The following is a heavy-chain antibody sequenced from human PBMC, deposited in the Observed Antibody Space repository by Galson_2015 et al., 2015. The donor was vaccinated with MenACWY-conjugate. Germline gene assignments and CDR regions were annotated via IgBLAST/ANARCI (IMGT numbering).Heavy chain of an antibody. CDR2: IYPGESVS. CDR1: GYSFTSTW. D-gene: IGHD3-3*01. Sequence: QSGAEVKKPGESLRISCKASGYSFTSTWIGWVRQMPGKGLEWMGIIYPGESVSRYNPSFQGQVSFSVDKSINTAYLQWNTLKASDTAIYYCARLLEYYFDYCGPATLITVSS. J-gene: IGHJ4*02. V-gene: IGHV5-51*01. CDR3: ARLLEYYFDY.